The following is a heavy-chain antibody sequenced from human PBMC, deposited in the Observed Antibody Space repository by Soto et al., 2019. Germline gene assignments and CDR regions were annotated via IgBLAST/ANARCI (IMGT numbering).Heavy chain of an antibody. CDR1: GGSISSSSYY. V-gene: IGHV4-39*01. D-gene: IGHD6-13*01. Sequence: LPETLSLTCTVSGGSISSSSYYWVWIRQPPGKGLEWIGSIYYSGSTYYNPSLKSRVTISVDTSKNQFSLKLSSVTAADTAVYYCVRVAAAGGGNWFDPWGQGTLVTVSS. CDR2: IYYSGST. J-gene: IGHJ5*02. CDR3: VRVAAAGGGNWFDP.